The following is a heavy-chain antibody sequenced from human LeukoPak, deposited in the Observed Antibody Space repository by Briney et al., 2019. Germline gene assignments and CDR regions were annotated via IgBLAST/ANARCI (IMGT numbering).Heavy chain of an antibody. CDR2: MSPNSGNT. CDR3: ARGYSSGWYGWFDP. Sequence: GASVKVSCKASGYTFTSYDINWVRQATGQGLEWMGWMSPNSGNTGYAQKFQGRVTMTRNTSISTAYMELSSLRSEDTAVYYCARGYSSGWYGWFDPWGQGTLVTVSS. J-gene: IGHJ5*02. D-gene: IGHD6-19*01. V-gene: IGHV1-8*01. CDR1: GYTFTSYD.